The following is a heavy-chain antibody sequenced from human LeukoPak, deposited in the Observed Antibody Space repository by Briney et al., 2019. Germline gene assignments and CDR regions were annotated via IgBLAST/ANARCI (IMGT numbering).Heavy chain of an antibody. V-gene: IGHV1-69*13. CDR3: ARVGYYYDSSGYYFDY. J-gene: IGHJ4*02. D-gene: IGHD3-22*01. Sequence: SVRVSCTASGGTFSSYAISWVRQAPGQGLEWMGGIIPIFGTANYAQKFQGRVTITADESTSTAYMELSSLRSEDTAVYYCARVGYYYDSSGYYFDYWGQGTLVTVSS. CDR2: IIPIFGTA. CDR1: GGTFSSYA.